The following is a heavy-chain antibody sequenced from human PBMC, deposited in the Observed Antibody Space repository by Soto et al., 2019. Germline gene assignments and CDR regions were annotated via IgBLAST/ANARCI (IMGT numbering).Heavy chain of an antibody. Sequence: EVQLLESGGGLVQPGGSLRLSCSASGFSFGSNSMAWVRQAPGKGLEWVSSISDTAHRIFHADSVKGRFTISRDNSRNSRYLQMNSLVDYDTALYCCVCLALGEFDFWGQGTMVIVSS. CDR1: GFSFGSNS. CDR3: VCLALGEFDF. J-gene: IGHJ4*02. V-gene: IGHV3-23*01. D-gene: IGHD3-10*01. CDR2: ISDTAHRI.